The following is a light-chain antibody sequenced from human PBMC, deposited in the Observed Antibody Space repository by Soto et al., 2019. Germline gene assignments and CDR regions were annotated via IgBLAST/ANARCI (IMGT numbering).Light chain of an antibody. CDR3: SSYTSSSIDYV. V-gene: IGLV2-14*01. CDR2: EVS. J-gene: IGLJ1*01. CDR1: SSDVGGYNY. Sequence: QSVLTQPASVSGSPGQSITISCTGTSSDVGGYNYVSWYQQHPGKAPKLMIYEVSIRPSGVSNRFSCSRSGNAASLTISVIQAEDGADYYCSSYTSSSIDYVFGTGTKLTVL.